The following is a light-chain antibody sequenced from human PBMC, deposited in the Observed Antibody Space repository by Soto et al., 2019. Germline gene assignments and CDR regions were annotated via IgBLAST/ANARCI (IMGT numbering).Light chain of an antibody. J-gene: IGKJ5*01. CDR1: QSLVHRDGNTY. Sequence: DVVLTQPPISLPVALGQPASISCKSSQSLVHRDGNTYLNWFQQRPGQSPRRIIYNVSNRDSGVPDRFSGSGSGTDFTLKISRVEAEDVGFYYCMEGTHWPPITFGQGTRLEIK. V-gene: IGKV2-30*02. CDR3: MEGTHWPPIT. CDR2: NVS.